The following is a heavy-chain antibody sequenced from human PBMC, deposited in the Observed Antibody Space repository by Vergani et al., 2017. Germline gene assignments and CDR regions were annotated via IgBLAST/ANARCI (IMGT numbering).Heavy chain of an antibody. Sequence: QVQLVESGGGVVQPGRSLRLSCAASGFTFNQYGMHWVRQAPGKGLEWVAVTWYDGNNKQYADSVKGRFTISRDNSKRTMYLQMNSLGDEDTAVCYCARDLLLLYNRFDPWGQGTLVTVSP. D-gene: IGHD1-14*01. CDR1: GFTFNQYG. CDR2: TWYDGNNK. CDR3: ARDLLLLYNRFDP. V-gene: IGHV3-33*01. J-gene: IGHJ5*02.